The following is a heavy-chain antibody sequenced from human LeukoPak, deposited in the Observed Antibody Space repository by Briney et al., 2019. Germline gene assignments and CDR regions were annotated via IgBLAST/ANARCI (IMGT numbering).Heavy chain of an antibody. CDR2: INPSGGST. V-gene: IGHV1-46*01. CDR1: VYTFTSYY. J-gene: IGHJ4*02. D-gene: IGHD6-6*01. CDR3: ARVGSSSSSEFDY. Sequence: WSSVMVSCKASVYTFTSYYMHRVRQAPGQGLDGVGIINPSGGSTSNALKFQGRVTMTRDTSTSTVYMELSSLRSEDTAVYYCARVGSSSSSEFDYWGQGTLVTVSS.